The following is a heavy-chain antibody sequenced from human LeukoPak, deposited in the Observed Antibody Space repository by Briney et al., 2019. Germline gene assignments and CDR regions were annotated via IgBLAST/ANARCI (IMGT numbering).Heavy chain of an antibody. J-gene: IGHJ4*02. CDR3: ARGWYGDPYL. D-gene: IGHD4-17*01. CDR2: IYHSEST. V-gene: IGHV4-30-2*01. Sequence: SQTLSLTCAVSGGSISSGGYSWSWIRQPPGKGLEWFGYIYHSESTYYNPSLKSRVTISVDRSKNQFSLKLSSVTAADTAVYYCARGWYGDPYLWGQGTLVTVSS. CDR1: GGSISSGGYS.